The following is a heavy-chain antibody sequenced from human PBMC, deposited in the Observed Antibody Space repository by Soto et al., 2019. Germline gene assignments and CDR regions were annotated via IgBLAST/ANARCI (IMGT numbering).Heavy chain of an antibody. J-gene: IGHJ4*02. CDR1: GGTFSSYA. Sequence: ASVKVSCKASGGTFSSYAISWVRQAPGQGLEWMGGIIPIFGTANYAQKFQGRVTITADESTSTAYMELSSLRSEDTAVYYCARHSSSWHDSDYWGQGTLVTVSS. CDR3: ARHSSSWHDSDY. D-gene: IGHD6-13*01. V-gene: IGHV1-69*13. CDR2: IIPIFGTA.